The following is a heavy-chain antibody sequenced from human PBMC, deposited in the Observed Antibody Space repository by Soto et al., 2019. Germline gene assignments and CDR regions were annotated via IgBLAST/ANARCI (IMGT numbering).Heavy chain of an antibody. Sequence: QVQLQESGPGLVKPSQTLSLTCTVSGGSISSGGYYWSWIRQHPGKGLEWIGSIYYSGSTNYNPSLKSPVTISVDTSKNQFSLKLSSVTAADTAVYYCARKAPVTTCFDYWGQGTLVTVSS. CDR1: GGSISSGGYY. J-gene: IGHJ4*02. V-gene: IGHV4-31*01. D-gene: IGHD4-17*01. CDR3: ARKAPVTTCFDY. CDR2: IYYSGST.